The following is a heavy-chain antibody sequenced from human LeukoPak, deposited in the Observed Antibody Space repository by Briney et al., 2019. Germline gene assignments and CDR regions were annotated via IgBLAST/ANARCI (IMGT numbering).Heavy chain of an antibody. V-gene: IGHV3-53*01. Sequence: PGGSLRLSCAASGFTVSSNYMSWVRQAPGKGLEWVSVIYSGGSTYYADSVKGRFTISRDNSKNTLYLQMNSLRAEDTAVYYCARDLIDGYNPLHAFDIWGQGTMVTVSS. J-gene: IGHJ3*02. CDR3: ARDLIDGYNPLHAFDI. D-gene: IGHD5-24*01. CDR1: GFTVSSNY. CDR2: IYSGGST.